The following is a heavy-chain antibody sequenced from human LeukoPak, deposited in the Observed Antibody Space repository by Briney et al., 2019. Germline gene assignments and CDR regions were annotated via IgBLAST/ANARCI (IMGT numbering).Heavy chain of an antibody. V-gene: IGHV4-31*03. J-gene: IGHJ4*02. CDR2: IHPGGSI. D-gene: IGHD5-18*01. CDR1: GGSISGSGHY. Sequence: SETLSLTCTVSGGSISGSGHYWTWTRQHPGERLEWLGFIHPGGSIYYNPSLSGRLIISADTSKNQMSLKLSSVTAADTAVYYCSTGGDTAKGGDSWGQGTLVTVSS. CDR3: STGGDTAKGGDS.